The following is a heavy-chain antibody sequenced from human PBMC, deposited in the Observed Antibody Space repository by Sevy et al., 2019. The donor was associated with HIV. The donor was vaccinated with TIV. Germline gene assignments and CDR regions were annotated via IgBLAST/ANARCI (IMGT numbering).Heavy chain of an antibody. D-gene: IGHD4-17*01. CDR1: GFTFSSYA. Sequence: GGSLRLSCAASGFTFSSYAMHWVRQAPGKGLEWVAVISYDGSNKYYADSVKGRFTISRDNSKNTLYLQMNSLRAEDTAVYYCARGGTVTIYYYYYGMDVWGQGTTVTVSS. CDR2: ISYDGSNK. CDR3: ARGGTVTIYYYYYGMDV. V-gene: IGHV3-30*04. J-gene: IGHJ6*02.